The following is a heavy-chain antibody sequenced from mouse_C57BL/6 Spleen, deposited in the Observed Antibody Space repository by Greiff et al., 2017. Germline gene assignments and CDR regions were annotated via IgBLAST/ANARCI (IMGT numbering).Heavy chain of an antibody. CDR2: INPGSGGT. D-gene: IGHD1-1*01. J-gene: IGHJ2*01. CDR3: ARSDFVSSPEDY. Sequence: VQLQESGAELVRPGTSVKVSCKASGYAFTNYLIEWVKQRPGQGLEWIGLINPGSGGTNYTEKVKGKATLTADKSSSTAYMQLSSLTSEASAVYFCARSDFVSSPEDYWGQGTTLTVSA. CDR1: GYAFTNYL. V-gene: IGHV1-54*01.